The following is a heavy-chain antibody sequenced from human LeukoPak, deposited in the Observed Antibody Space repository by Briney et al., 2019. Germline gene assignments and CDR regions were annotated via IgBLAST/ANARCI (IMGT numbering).Heavy chain of an antibody. CDR2: IYTSGST. V-gene: IGHV4-61*02. D-gene: IGHD1-26*01. CDR3: ARLRRVGATPFDY. Sequence: SETLSLTCTVSGGSISSGSYYWSWIRQPAGKGLEWIGRIYTSGSTNYNPSLKSRVTISVDTSKNQFSLKLSSVTAADTAVYYCARLRRVGATPFDYWGQGTLVTVSS. J-gene: IGHJ4*02. CDR1: GGSISSGSYY.